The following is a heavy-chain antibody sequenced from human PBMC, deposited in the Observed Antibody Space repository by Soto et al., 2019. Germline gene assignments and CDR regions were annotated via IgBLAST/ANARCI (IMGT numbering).Heavy chain of an antibody. V-gene: IGHV2-5*01. CDR2: IYWNDDK. J-gene: IGHJ6*02. CDR1: GFSLSSSGVG. Sequence: SGPTLVNPTQTLTLTCTFSGFSLSSSGVGVGWIRQPPGNALECLALIYWNDDKRYSPSLKSRLAITKDTSKNQVVLTMTNMDPVDTATHYCAHKPKYYGMDVWGRGTKVALSS. CDR3: AHKPKYYGMDV.